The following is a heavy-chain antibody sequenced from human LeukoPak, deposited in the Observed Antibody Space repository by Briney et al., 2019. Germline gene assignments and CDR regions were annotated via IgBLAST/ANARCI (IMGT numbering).Heavy chain of an antibody. J-gene: IGHJ3*02. CDR1: GFTFSSYW. Sequence: PGGSLRLSCAASGFTFSSYWMHWVRQAPGKGLEWVSSISSSSYYIFYADSVEGRFTISRDNAKNSLFLQMNSLRAEDTAVYYCARLGYCSGGSCYAGAFDIWGQGTMVTVSS. D-gene: IGHD2-15*01. CDR2: ISSSSYYI. V-gene: IGHV3-21*01. CDR3: ARLGYCSGGSCYAGAFDI.